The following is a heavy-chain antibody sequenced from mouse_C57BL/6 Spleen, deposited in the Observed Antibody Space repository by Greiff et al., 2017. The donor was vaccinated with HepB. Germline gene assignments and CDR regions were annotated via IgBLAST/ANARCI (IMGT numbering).Heavy chain of an antibody. CDR2: IRNKANGYTT. CDR1: GFTFTDYY. V-gene: IGHV7-3*01. D-gene: IGHD2-4*01. J-gene: IGHJ4*01. Sequence: EVKLVESGGGLVQPGGSLSLSCAASGFTFTDYYMSWVRQPPGKALEWLGFIRNKANGYTTEYSASVKGRFTISRDNSQSILYLQMNALRAEDSATYYCARYRAGDYDYDGYAMDYWGQGTSVTVSS. CDR3: ARYRAGDYDYDGYAMDY.